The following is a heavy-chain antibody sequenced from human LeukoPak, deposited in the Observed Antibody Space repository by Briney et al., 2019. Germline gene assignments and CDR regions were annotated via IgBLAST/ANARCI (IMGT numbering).Heavy chain of an antibody. J-gene: IGHJ4*02. V-gene: IGHV1-2*02. CDR1: GYTFTGYY. Sequence: ASVKVSCKASGYTFTGYYMHWVRQAPGQGLEWMGWINPNSGGTNYAQKFQGRVTMTRDTSISTAYMELSRLRSDDTAVYYCARGASGSYSHYFDYWGQGTLVTVSS. CDR3: ARGASGSYSHYFDY. D-gene: IGHD1-26*01. CDR2: INPNSGGT.